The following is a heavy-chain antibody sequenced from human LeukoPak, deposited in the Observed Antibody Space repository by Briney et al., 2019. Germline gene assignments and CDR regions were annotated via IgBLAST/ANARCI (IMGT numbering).Heavy chain of an antibody. CDR2: IYYSGST. CDR3: ASRREYYYDSSGYYYWFDP. D-gene: IGHD3-22*01. J-gene: IGHJ5*02. V-gene: IGHV4-59*08. Sequence: PSKTLSLTCTVSGGSISSYYWSWIRQPPGKGLEWIGYIYYSGSTNYNPSLKSRVTVSVDTSKNQFSLKLSSVTAADTAVYYCASRREYYYDSSGYYYWFDPWGQGTLVTVSS. CDR1: GGSISSYY.